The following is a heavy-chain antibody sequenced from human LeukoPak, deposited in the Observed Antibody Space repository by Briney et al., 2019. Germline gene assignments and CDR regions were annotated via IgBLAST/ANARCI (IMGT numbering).Heavy chain of an antibody. V-gene: IGHV4-4*07. D-gene: IGHD2-21*01. Sequence: SETLSLTCTVSGGSISSYYWSWIRQPAGKGLEWIGRIYTSGNTNYNPSLKSRVTMSLDTSKSQFSLNLTSVTAAGTAVYYFARENSTSGRYLDYWGQGTLVTVSS. CDR2: IYTSGNT. J-gene: IGHJ4*02. CDR1: GGSISSYY. CDR3: ARENSTSGRYLDY.